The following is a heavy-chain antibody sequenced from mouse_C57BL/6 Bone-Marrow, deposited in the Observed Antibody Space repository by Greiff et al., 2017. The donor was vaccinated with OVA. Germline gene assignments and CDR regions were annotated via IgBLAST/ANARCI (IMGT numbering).Heavy chain of an antibody. CDR2: ISDGGSYT. D-gene: IGHD2-5*01. V-gene: IGHV5-4*01. CDR1: GFTFSSYA. J-gene: IGHJ3*01. Sequence: EVQVVESGGGLVKPGGSLKLSCAASGFTFSSYAMSWVRQTPEKRLEWVATISDGGSYTYYPDNVKGRFTISRDNAKNNLYLQMSHLKSEDTAMYYCAKGDYSNWAWFAYWGQGTLVTVSA. CDR3: AKGDYSNWAWFAY.